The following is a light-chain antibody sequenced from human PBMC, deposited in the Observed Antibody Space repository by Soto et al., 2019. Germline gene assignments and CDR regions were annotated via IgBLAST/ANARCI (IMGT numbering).Light chain of an antibody. V-gene: IGKV1-5*03. J-gene: IGKJ4*01. CDR3: QQYNSFPLT. Sequence: DIQMTQSPSTLAASVGDRVTITCRASQTISSWLAWYQQKPGQAPKLLIYKASSLESAVPSRFSGSGSGTEFTLTISGLQPDDFATYYCQQYNSFPLTFGGGTQVEIK. CDR2: KAS. CDR1: QTISSW.